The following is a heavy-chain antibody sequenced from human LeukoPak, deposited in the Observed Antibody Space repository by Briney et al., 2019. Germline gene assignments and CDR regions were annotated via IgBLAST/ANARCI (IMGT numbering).Heavy chain of an antibody. J-gene: IGHJ4*02. CDR2: ISYDGSNK. CDR1: GFTFSSYG. CDR3: AKESLALNWGFDY. Sequence: GGSLRLSCAASGFTFSSYGMHWVRQAPGKGLEWVAVISYDGSNKYYADSVKGRFTTSRDNSKNTLYLQMNSLRAEDTAVYYCAKESLALNWGFDYWGQGTLVTVSS. D-gene: IGHD7-27*01. V-gene: IGHV3-30*18.